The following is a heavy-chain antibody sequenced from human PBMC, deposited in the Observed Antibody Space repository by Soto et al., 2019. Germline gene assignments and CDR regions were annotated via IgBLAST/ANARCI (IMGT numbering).Heavy chain of an antibody. Sequence: GGSLRLSCAASGFTFSNAWMNWVRQAPGKGLEWVGRIKSKTDGGTTDYAAPVKGRFTIPRDDSKNTLYLQMNSLKTEDTAVYYCTTLRFLEWLSSGYYYYGMDVWGQGTTVTVS. CDR3: TTLRFLEWLSSGYYYYGMDV. J-gene: IGHJ6*02. D-gene: IGHD3-3*01. CDR2: IKSKTDGGTT. V-gene: IGHV3-15*07. CDR1: GFTFSNAW.